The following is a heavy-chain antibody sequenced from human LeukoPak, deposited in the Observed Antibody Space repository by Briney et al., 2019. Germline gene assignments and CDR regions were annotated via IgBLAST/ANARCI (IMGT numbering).Heavy chain of an antibody. Sequence: TSETLSLTCTVSGGSISTYYWSWIRQPPGKGLEWIGYIYHSGSTNYNPSLKSRVTISVDTSKNQFSLKLSSVTAADTAVYYCARLYCNGGSCFEAYWGQGTLVTVSS. D-gene: IGHD2-15*01. V-gene: IGHV4-59*08. J-gene: IGHJ4*02. CDR3: ARLYCNGGSCFEAY. CDR2: IYHSGST. CDR1: GGSISTYY.